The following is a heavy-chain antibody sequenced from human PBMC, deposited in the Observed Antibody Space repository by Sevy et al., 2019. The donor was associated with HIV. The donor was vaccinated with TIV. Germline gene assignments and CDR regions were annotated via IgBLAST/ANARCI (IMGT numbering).Heavy chain of an antibody. CDR3: ATRLYCSGGSCYRRGWFDP. CDR2: FDPEDGET. J-gene: IGHJ5*02. D-gene: IGHD2-15*01. Sequence: ASLKVSCKVSGYTLTELSMHWVRQAPGKGLEWMGGFDPEDGETIYAQKFQGRVTMTEDTSTDTAYMELSSLRSEDTAVYYCATRLYCSGGSCYRRGWFDPWGQGTLVTVSS. CDR1: GYTLTELS. V-gene: IGHV1-24*01.